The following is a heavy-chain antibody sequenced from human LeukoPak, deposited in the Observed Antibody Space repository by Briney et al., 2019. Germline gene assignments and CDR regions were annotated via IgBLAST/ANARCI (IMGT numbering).Heavy chain of an antibody. J-gene: IGHJ5*02. CDR2: INHSGST. Sequence: SETLSLTCAVYGGSFSGYYWSWIRQPPGKGLEWIGEINHSGSTNYNPSLKSRVTISVDTSKNQFSLKLSSVTAADTAVYYCARVLHYDFWSGYYNNWFDPWGQGTLVTVSS. CDR1: GGSFSGYY. D-gene: IGHD3-3*01. CDR3: ARVLHYDFWSGYYNNWFDP. V-gene: IGHV4-34*01.